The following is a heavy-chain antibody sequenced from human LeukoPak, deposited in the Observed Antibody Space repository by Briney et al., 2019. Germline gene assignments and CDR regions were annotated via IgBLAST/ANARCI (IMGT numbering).Heavy chain of an antibody. D-gene: IGHD1-26*01. V-gene: IGHV3-23*01. CDR3: AKDLVGAPGFDY. Sequence: PGGSLRLSCAASGFTFSSYAMSWVRQAPGKGLEWVSAISGSGGSTYHADSVKGRFTISRDNSKNTLYLQMNSLRAEDTAVYYCAKDLVGAPGFDYWGQGTLVTVSS. CDR1: GFTFSSYA. J-gene: IGHJ4*02. CDR2: ISGSGGST.